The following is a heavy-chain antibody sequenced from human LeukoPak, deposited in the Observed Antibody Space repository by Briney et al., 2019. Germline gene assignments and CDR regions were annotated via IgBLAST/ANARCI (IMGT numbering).Heavy chain of an antibody. D-gene: IGHD3-9*01. CDR2: IYYSGST. V-gene: IGHV4-59*08. Sequence: SETLSLTCTVSGGSISSYYWSWIRQPPGKGLEWIGYIYYSGSTNYNPSLKSRVTISVDTSKNQFSLKLSSVTAADTAVYYCARILTGYGSSYYYYGMDVWGQGTTVTVSS. CDR3: ARILTGYGSSYYYYGMDV. J-gene: IGHJ6*02. CDR1: GGSISSYY.